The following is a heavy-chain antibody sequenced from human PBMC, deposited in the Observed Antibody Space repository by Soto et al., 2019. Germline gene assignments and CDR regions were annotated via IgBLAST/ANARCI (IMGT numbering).Heavy chain of an antibody. Sequence: QVQLQQWGAGLLKPSETLSLTCAVYGGSFSGYYWSWIRQPPGKGLEWIGEINHSGSTNYNPSLRSRVTISGDTSKNQCSLKLSSVTAADTAVYYCARELGYCSSTSCYRALDYYYGMDVWGQGTTVTVSS. D-gene: IGHD2-2*01. J-gene: IGHJ6*02. CDR3: ARELGYCSSTSCYRALDYYYGMDV. CDR2: INHSGST. V-gene: IGHV4-34*01. CDR1: GGSFSGYY.